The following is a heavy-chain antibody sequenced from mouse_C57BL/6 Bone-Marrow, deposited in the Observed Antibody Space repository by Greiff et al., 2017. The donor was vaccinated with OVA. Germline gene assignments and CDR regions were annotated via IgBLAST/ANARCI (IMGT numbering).Heavy chain of an antibody. CDR1: GFTFSSYG. Sequence: DVMLVESGGDLVKPGGSLKLSCAASGFTFSSYGMSWVRQTPDKRLEWVATISSGGSYNYYPYSVEGRFTISSYNAKNTLYLKMSSLKSEDTAMYYCASPVYYSNSAWFAYWGQGTLVTVSA. D-gene: IGHD2-5*01. J-gene: IGHJ3*01. V-gene: IGHV5-6*02. CDR2: ISSGGSYN. CDR3: ASPVYYSNSAWFAY.